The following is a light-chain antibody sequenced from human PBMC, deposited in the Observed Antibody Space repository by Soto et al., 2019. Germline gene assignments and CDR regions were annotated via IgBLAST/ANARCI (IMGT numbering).Light chain of an antibody. CDR3: QHYYSNSQA. Sequence: DIQMTQSPSSLSASVGDRLTITCRASQSVSSWLDWYQQKPGKAPKLLIYAASSLQSGVPSRFSASGSGTDFTLTISSLQSDDFATYYCQHYYSNSQAFGQGTKVDIK. CDR1: QSVSSW. CDR2: AAS. J-gene: IGKJ1*01. V-gene: IGKV1-5*03.